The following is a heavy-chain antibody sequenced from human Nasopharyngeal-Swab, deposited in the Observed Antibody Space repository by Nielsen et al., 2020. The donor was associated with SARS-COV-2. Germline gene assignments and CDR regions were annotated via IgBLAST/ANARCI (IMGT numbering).Heavy chain of an antibody. CDR2: INHSGST. V-gene: IGHV4-34*01. J-gene: IGHJ6*03. CDR1: GGSFSGSY. CDR3: ARGLSGIVPAPILGLGPYYYYYMDV. D-gene: IGHD2-2*01. Sequence: SETLSLTCAVYGGSFSGSYWGWIRQPPGKGPEWIAEINHSGSTNYNPSLKGRVTLSVDTSMNQVSLEVSSVTAADTAVYYCARGLSGIVPAPILGLGPYYYYYMDVWGKGTTVTVSS.